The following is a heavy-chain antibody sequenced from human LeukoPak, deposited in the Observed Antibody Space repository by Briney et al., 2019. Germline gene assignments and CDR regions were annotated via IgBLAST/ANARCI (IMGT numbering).Heavy chain of an antibody. J-gene: IGHJ6*02. CDR1: GGSISSSSYY. D-gene: IGHD2-15*01. CDR3: ARDRRVVVAAIYYYYYGMDV. Sequence: SETLSLTCTVSGGSISSSSYYWGWIRQPPGKGLEWIGSIYYSGSTYYNPSPKSRVTISVDTSKNQFTLKLSSVTAADTAVYYCARDRRVVVAAIYYYYYGMDVWGQGTTVTVS. V-gene: IGHV4-39*06. CDR2: IYYSGST.